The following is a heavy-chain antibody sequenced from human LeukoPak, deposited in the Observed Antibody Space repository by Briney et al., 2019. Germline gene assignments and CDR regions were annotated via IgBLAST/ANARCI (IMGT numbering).Heavy chain of an antibody. CDR3: ARGRSSGWCYFDY. J-gene: IGHJ4*02. D-gene: IGHD6-19*01. V-gene: IGHV3-53*04. CDR2: IYSGGST. Sequence: GGSLRLSCAASGFTVSSNYISWVRQAPGKGLEWVSVIYSGGSTYYADSVKGRFTISRHNSKNTLYLQMNSLRAEDTAVYYCARGRSSGWCYFDYWGQGTLVTVSS. CDR1: GFTVSSNY.